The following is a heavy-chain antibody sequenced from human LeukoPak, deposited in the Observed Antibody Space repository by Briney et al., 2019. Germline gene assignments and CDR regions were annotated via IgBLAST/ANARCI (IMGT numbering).Heavy chain of an antibody. V-gene: IGHV4-59*01. J-gene: IGHJ5*02. CDR1: GGSISSYC. CDR3: ARIHGDYNDP. Sequence: SETLSLTCTVSGGSISSYCWSWIRQPPGKGLEWIGYIYYSGSTNYNPSLKSRVTISVDTSKNQFSLKLSSVTAADTAVYYCARIHGDYNDPWGQGTLVTVSS. D-gene: IGHD4-17*01. CDR2: IYYSGST.